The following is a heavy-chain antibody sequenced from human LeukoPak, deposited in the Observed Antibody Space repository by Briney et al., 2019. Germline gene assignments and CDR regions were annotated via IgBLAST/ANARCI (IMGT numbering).Heavy chain of an antibody. CDR3: ARTPTYYDFWSGYALFDY. CDR2: IIPILGIA. D-gene: IGHD3-3*01. V-gene: IGHV1-69*02. CDR1: GYTFTGYY. Sequence: SVKVSCKASGYTFTGYYMHWVRQAPGQGLEWMGRIIPILGIANYAQKFQGRVTITADKSTSTAYMELSSLRSEDTAVYYCARTPTYYDFWSGYALFDYWGQGTLVTVSS. J-gene: IGHJ4*02.